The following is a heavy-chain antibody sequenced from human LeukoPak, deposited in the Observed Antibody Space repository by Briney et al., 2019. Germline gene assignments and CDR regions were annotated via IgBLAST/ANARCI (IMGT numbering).Heavy chain of an antibody. CDR1: GGSISSYY. D-gene: IGHD3-10*01. V-gene: IGHV4-59*01. CDR2: IYYSGST. Sequence: PSETLSLTCTVSGGSISSYYWSWIRQPPGKGLEWIGYIYYSGSTNYNPSLKSRVTISVDTSKNQFSLKLSSVTAADTAVYYCARALVSSGSGSYYPAFDIWGQGTMVTVSS. J-gene: IGHJ3*02. CDR3: ARALVSSGSGSYYPAFDI.